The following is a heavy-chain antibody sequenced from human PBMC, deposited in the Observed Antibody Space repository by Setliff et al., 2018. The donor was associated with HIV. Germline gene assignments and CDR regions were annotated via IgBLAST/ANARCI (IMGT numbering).Heavy chain of an antibody. CDR1: GGSINSYY. CDR3: ARGLTTVDY. Sequence: PSETLSLTCTVSGGSINSYYWSWIRQPAGKGLEWIGYIYYSGSTNYNPSLKSRVTISVDTSKNQFSLKLSFVTAADTAVYYCARGLTTVDYWGHGTLVTVSS. J-gene: IGHJ4*01. CDR2: IYYSGST. D-gene: IGHD4-4*01. V-gene: IGHV4-59*08.